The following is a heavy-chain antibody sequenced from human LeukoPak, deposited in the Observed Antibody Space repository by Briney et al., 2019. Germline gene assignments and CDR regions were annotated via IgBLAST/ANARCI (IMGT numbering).Heavy chain of an antibody. D-gene: IGHD3-10*01. Sequence: PSETLSLTCAVSGGSISSNNWWSRVRQSPGKGLEWIGEIHHSGSTNYNPSLKSRVTVSVDKSKNQFSLKLTSVTAADTAVYYCAREQLSITSYGMDVWGQGTTVTVSS. CDR2: IHHSGST. CDR1: GGSISSNNW. J-gene: IGHJ6*02. V-gene: IGHV4-4*02. CDR3: AREQLSITSYGMDV.